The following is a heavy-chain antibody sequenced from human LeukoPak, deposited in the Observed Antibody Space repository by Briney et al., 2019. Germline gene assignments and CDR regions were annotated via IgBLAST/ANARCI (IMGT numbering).Heavy chain of an antibody. CDR2: INHSGST. CDR3: AEGDPDAFDI. Sequence: PSQTLSLTCAVYGGSFSGYYWSWIRQPPGKGLEWIGEINHSGSTNYNPSLKSRVTISVDTSKNQFSLKLSSVTAADTAVYYCAEGDPDAFDIWGQGTVVTVSS. D-gene: IGHD3-16*01. CDR1: GGSFSGYY. J-gene: IGHJ3*02. V-gene: IGHV4-34*01.